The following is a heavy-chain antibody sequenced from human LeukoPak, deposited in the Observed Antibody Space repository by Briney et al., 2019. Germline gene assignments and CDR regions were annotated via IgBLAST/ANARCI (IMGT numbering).Heavy chain of an antibody. CDR1: GGSFSGYY. V-gene: IGHV4-34*01. D-gene: IGHD6-13*01. CDR3: ARGGKQQLVRRAFDI. Sequence: SETLSLTCAVYGGSFSGYYWSWIRQPPGKGLEWIEEINHSGSTNYNPSLKSRVTISVDTSKNQFSLKLSSVTAADTAVYYCARGGKQQLVRRAFDIWGQGTMVTVSS. J-gene: IGHJ3*02. CDR2: INHSGST.